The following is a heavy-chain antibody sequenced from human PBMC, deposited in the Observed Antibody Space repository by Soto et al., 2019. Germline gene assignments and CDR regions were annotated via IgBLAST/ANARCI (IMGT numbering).Heavy chain of an antibody. D-gene: IGHD3-16*02. V-gene: IGHV3-33*01. CDR3: ARDGINYDYIWGSYRREYYFDY. CDR1: GFTFSSYG. CDR2: IWYDGSNK. J-gene: IGHJ4*02. Sequence: GGSLRLSCAASGFTFSSYGMHWVRQAPGKGLEWVAVIWYDGSNKYYADSVKGRFTISRDNSKNTLYLQMNSLRAEDTAVYYCARDGINYDYIWGSYRREYYFDYWGQGTLVTVSS.